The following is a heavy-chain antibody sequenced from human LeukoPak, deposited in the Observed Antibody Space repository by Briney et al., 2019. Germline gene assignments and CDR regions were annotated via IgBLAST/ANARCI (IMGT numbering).Heavy chain of an antibody. CDR2: ISSSSSTI. CDR1: GFTFSSYS. V-gene: IGHV3-48*02. J-gene: IGHJ4*02. D-gene: IGHD3-10*01. Sequence: PGGPLRLSCGASGFTFSSYSMIWVRKSPGKGLEWVSYISSSSSTIYYADSVRGRFTISRDNAKNSLYLQMNSLRDEDTAVYYCARDRSGSYWGQGTLVTVSS. CDR3: ARDRSGSY.